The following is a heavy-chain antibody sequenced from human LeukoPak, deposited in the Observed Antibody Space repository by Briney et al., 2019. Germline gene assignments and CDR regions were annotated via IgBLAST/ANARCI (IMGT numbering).Heavy chain of an antibody. D-gene: IGHD5-24*01. CDR2: IYPGDSDT. Sequence: PGASLKISCKGSGSRFTSYWIGWVRQMPGKGLEWMGIIYPGDSDTRYSPSFQGQVTISADKSISTAYLQWSSLKASDTAMYYCARPVEMATSDAFDIWGQGTMVTVSS. J-gene: IGHJ3*02. V-gene: IGHV5-51*01. CDR3: ARPVEMATSDAFDI. CDR1: GSRFTSYW.